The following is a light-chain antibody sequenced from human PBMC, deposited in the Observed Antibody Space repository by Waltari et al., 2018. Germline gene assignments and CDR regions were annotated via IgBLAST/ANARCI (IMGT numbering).Light chain of an antibody. CDR3: QQSYNPYS. V-gene: IGKV1-39*01. CDR1: QTISSY. Sequence: DIQLTQSPSSLSASVRDRVIITCRARQTISSYLNWYQQKPGKAPKLLIYAAFSLQSGVPSRFSGSGSGTDFTLTISSLQPEDFATYYCQQSYNPYSFGPGTKLEIK. CDR2: AAF. J-gene: IGKJ2*03.